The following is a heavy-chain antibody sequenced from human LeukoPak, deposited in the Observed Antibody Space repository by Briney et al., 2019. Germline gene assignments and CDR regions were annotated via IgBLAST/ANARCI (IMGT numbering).Heavy chain of an antibody. CDR2: IIPIFGTA. CDR3: ARDQGPGVSWYFDL. J-gene: IGHJ2*01. D-gene: IGHD6-6*01. V-gene: IGHV1-69*13. CDR1: GGTFSSYA. Sequence: SVKVSCKASGGTFSSYAISWVRQAPGQGLEWMGGIIPIFGTANYAQKFQGRVTITADESTSTAYMELSSLRSEDTAVYYCARDQGPGVSWYFDLWGRGTLVTVSS.